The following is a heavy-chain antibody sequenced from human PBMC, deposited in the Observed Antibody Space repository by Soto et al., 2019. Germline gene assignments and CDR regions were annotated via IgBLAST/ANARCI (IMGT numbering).Heavy chain of an antibody. Sequence: QVQLVQSGAEVKKPGASVKVSCKASGYTFTSYGISWVRQAPGQGLEWMGGINPYNGNTNSAQKLPGRLTMTTNTSTNTAYMELRSLRSDETAVYYCARDWFGVDYWGQGTLVNVSS. CDR1: GYTFTSYG. V-gene: IGHV1-18*01. D-gene: IGHD3-16*01. CDR3: ARDWFGVDY. CDR2: INPYNGNT. J-gene: IGHJ4*02.